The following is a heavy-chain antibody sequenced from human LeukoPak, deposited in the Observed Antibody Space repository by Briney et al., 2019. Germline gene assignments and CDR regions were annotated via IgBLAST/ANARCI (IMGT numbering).Heavy chain of an antibody. CDR3: AIRLGDPRAFDY. D-gene: IGHD2-21*02. CDR1: GFTFSNYA. Sequence: GGSLRLSCAASGFTFSNYAMSWVRQAPGKGMEWVSGISGTSGTINYAAPVKGRFTISRDNSKNTLYLQMNSLRVDDMAVYYCAIRLGDPRAFDYWGQGTLVTVSS. CDR2: ISGTSGTI. J-gene: IGHJ4*02. V-gene: IGHV3-23*01.